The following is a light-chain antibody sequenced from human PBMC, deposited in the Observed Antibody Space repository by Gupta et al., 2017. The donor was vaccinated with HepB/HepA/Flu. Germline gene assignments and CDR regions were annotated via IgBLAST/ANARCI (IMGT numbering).Light chain of an antibody. J-gene: IGKJ5*01. CDR1: QSVSSSY. Sequence: DIVLTPSPGTLSLSPGERATLSCRASQSVSSSYLAWYQQKPGQDPRILIYGASSRATGSPERFSGSGSGTEYTPTISSLEPEDYAVYYCQQYGSSPPRTFGQGTRLEIK. CDR3: QQYGSSPPRT. V-gene: IGKV3-20*01. CDR2: GAS.